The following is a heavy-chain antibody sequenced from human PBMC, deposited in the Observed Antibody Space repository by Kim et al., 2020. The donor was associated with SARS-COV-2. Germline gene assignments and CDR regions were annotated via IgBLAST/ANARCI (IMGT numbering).Heavy chain of an antibody. J-gene: IGHJ6*02. V-gene: IGHV4-28*01. CDR3: ARNTQQLDNYYYYGMDV. D-gene: IGHD6-13*01. Sequence: LKGRVTIAIDTSKNQFSLKLSSVTAADTAVYYCARNTQQLDNYYYYGMDVWGQGTTVTVSS.